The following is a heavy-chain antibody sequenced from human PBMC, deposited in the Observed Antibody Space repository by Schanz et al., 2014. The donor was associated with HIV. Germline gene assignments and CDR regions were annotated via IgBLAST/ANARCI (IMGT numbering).Heavy chain of an antibody. J-gene: IGHJ4*02. CDR2: ISDDGSKK. CDR1: GFTFSSYG. V-gene: IGHV3-30*18. Sequence: MQLVESGGGLVQPGGALRLSCAASGFTFSSYGMHWVRQAPGKGLEWVALISDDGSKKYYIDSVKGRFTISRDNSKNTLYLQMNNLRLEDTAVFYCAKGGPMAPYPIDYWGQGTLVTVSS. D-gene: IGHD3-10*01. CDR3: AKGGPMAPYPIDY.